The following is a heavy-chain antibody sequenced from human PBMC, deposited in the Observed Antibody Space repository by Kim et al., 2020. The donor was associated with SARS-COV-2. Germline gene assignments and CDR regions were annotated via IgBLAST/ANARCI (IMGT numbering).Heavy chain of an antibody. Sequence: YYTPSLKSRVTASVDTSNNRFSRSLSSVTAADTAVYYCAHDSSGYGKFDNWGQGTLVTVSS. V-gene: IGHV4-39*01. D-gene: IGHD3-22*01. J-gene: IGHJ4*02. CDR3: AHDSSGYGKFDN.